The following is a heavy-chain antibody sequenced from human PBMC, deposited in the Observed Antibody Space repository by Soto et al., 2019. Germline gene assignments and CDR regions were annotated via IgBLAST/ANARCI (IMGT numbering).Heavy chain of an antibody. CDR1: GLSLRSGYY. Sequence: SETLSLTCGVSGLSLRSGYYWGWIRQPPGKGLEWIGSIYHSGSTSYNPSLKSRVTISVDTSKDQFSLKLASVTAADTAVYYCAGSAFYQSPTDFDYWGQGTLVTVSS. CDR3: AGSAFYQSPTDFDY. V-gene: IGHV4-38-2*01. J-gene: IGHJ4*02. CDR2: IYHSGST. D-gene: IGHD3-3*01.